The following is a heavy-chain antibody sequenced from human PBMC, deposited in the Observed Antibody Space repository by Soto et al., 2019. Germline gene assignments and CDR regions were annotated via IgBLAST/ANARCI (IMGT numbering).Heavy chain of an antibody. V-gene: IGHV4-38-2*02. Sequence: SETLSLTCTVSGYSIRSGYHWAWIRKPPGKGLEWLGSVHYSGNTYYNPSLKSRLTISVDKSKNQFSLNLSSVTAADTAVYYCARQDRVVAEGRWFDPWGQGTLVTVSS. D-gene: IGHD2-15*01. CDR3: ARQDRVVAEGRWFDP. CDR1: GYSIRSGYH. J-gene: IGHJ5*02. CDR2: VHYSGNT.